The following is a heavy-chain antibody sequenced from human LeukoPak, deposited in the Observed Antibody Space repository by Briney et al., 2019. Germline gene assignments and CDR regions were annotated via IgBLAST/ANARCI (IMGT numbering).Heavy chain of an antibody. CDR1: GFTFSSYS. CDR2: ISSSSSYI. V-gene: IGHV3-21*06. Sequence: GGSLRLSCAASGFTFSSYSMNWVRQAPGKGLEWVSSISSSSSYIYYADSVKGRFTISRDNAKNSLYLQMNSLRAEDTAVYYCARELFLRYFDWLPYFDYWGQGTLVTVSS. CDR3: ARELFLRYFDWLPYFDY. J-gene: IGHJ4*02. D-gene: IGHD3-9*01.